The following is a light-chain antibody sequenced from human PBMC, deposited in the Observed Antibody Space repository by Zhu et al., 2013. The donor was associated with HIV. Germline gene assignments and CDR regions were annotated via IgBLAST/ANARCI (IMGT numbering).Light chain of an antibody. CDR3: AAWDGSLNVGV. CDR1: SSNIGSNT. Sequence: QSVLTQPPSVSGTPGQRVTISCSGSSSNIGSNTVNWYQQLPGTAPKLLIYSSSQRPSRVPDRFSGSKSGTSASLAISGLQSEDEADYYCAAWDGSLNVGVFGGGTKLTVL. V-gene: IGLV1-44*01. J-gene: IGLJ3*02. CDR2: SSS.